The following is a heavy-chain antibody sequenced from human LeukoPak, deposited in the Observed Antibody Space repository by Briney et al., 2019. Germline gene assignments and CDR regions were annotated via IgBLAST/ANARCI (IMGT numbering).Heavy chain of an antibody. CDR3: AKDLNYDFWSRLGS. V-gene: IGHV3-30*18. D-gene: IGHD3-3*01. CDR2: ISYDGTNK. Sequence: GGSLRLSRAVSGFTFSSYGMHWVRQAPGKGLEWMAVISYDGTNKYYADSVKGRFTISRDNSKNTLYLQMNSLRAEDTAVYYCAKDLNYDFWSRLGSWGQGSLVTVCS. J-gene: IGHJ4*02. CDR1: GFTFSSYG.